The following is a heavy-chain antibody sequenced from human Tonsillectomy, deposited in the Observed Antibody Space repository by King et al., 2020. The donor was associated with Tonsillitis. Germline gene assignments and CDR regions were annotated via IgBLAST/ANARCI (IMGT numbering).Heavy chain of an antibody. V-gene: IGHV3-33*05. J-gene: IGHJ3*02. Sequence: VQLVESGGGVVQPGRSLRLSCATSGFTFSSYGMHWVRQAPGKGLEWVAVISEDGSNKFYADSVKGRLTISRDNSENTLYLQINSLRAEDTALYYCASDWSGTNPLDVFDIWGQGTMVTVSS. CDR2: ISEDGSNK. CDR1: GFTFSSYG. D-gene: IGHD3-3*01. CDR3: ASDWSGTNPLDVFDI.